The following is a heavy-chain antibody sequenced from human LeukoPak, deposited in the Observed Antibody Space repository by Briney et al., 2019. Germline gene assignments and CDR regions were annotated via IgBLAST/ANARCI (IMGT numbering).Heavy chain of an antibody. V-gene: IGHV3-7*03. CDR2: INHNGNVN. CDR1: GFTFSSYC. CDR3: ATGGGLDV. Sequence: GGSLRLSCAASGFTFSSYCMNWARQAPGKGLEWVASINHNGNVNYYVDSVKGRFTTSRDNAKNSLYLQMSNLRAEDTAVYFCATGGGLDVWGQGATVTVSS. J-gene: IGHJ6*02. D-gene: IGHD3-10*01.